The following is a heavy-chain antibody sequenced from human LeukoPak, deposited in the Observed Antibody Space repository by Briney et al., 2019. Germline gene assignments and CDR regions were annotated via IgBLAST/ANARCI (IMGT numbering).Heavy chain of an antibody. J-gene: IGHJ5*02. V-gene: IGHV3-74*01. D-gene: IGHD5-18*01. CDR2: INSVGSST. Sequence: GGSLRLSCAASGFTFSSYWMHWVRHAPGKGLVWVSRINSVGSSTSYADSVKGRFTISRENAKNTLYLQMNTLRAEDTAGYCGARGAASNWFDPWGQGTLVTVSS. CDR1: GFTFSSYW. CDR3: ARGAASNWFDP.